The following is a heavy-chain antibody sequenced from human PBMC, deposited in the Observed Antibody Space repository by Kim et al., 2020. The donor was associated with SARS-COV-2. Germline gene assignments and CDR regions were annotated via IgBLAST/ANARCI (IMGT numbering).Heavy chain of an antibody. D-gene: IGHD5-18*01. V-gene: IGHV4-31*03. CDR1: GGSISSGGYY. CDR3: ARGMIGYSYGSGPPSYYFDY. CDR2: IYYSGST. Sequence: SETLSLTCTVSGGSISSGGYYWSWIRQHPGKGLEWIGYIYYSGSTYYNPSLKSRVTISVDTSKNQFSLKLSSVTAADTAVYYCARGMIGYSYGSGPPSYYFDYWGQGTLVTVSS. J-gene: IGHJ4*02.